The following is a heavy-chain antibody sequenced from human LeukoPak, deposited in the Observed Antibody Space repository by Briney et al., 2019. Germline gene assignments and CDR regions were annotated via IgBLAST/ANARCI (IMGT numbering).Heavy chain of an antibody. CDR1: GFTFSSYW. CDR3: ATGVPGAYRIIY. CDR2: IKQDGSEK. D-gene: IGHD2-21*01. V-gene: IGHV3-7*05. Sequence: GGSLRLSCAASGFTFSSYWMSWVRQAPGKGLEWVANIKQDGSEKYYVDSVKGRFTISRDNAKSSLYLQMNSLRAEDTAVYYCATGVPGAYRIIYWGQGTLVTVSS. J-gene: IGHJ4*02.